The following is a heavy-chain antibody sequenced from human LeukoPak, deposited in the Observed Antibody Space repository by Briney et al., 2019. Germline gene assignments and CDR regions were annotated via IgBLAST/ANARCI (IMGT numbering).Heavy chain of an antibody. CDR2: IKSDGST. Sequence: PGGSLRLSCAASGFTFSSYWMHWVSQAPGKGLVWVSRIKSDGSTNYEDSVKGRFTISRDNAKNTVSLQMNSLRAEDTGVYYCARAPSEIGGYYPEYFRHWGQGTLVTVSS. V-gene: IGHV3-74*01. D-gene: IGHD3-22*01. CDR1: GFTFSSYW. CDR3: ARAPSEIGGYYPEYFRH. J-gene: IGHJ1*01.